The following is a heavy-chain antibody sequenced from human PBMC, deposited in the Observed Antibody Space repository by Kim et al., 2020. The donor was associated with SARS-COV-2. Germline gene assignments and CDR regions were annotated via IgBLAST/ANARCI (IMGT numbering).Heavy chain of an antibody. CDR2: IKQDGSEK. CDR1: GFTFSSYW. V-gene: IGHV3-7*03. D-gene: IGHD2-21*01. J-gene: IGHJ3*02. CDR3: ARDGYECGGGDCPKSDAFDI. Sequence: GSLRLSCAASGFTFSSYWMSWVRQAPGKGLEWVANIKQDGSEKYYVDSVKGRFTISRDNAKNSLYLQMNSLRAEDTAVYYCARDGYECGGGDCPKSDAFDIWGQGTMVTVSS.